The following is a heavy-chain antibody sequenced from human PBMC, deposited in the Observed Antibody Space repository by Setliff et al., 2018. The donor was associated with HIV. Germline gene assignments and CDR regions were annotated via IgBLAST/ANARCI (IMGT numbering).Heavy chain of an antibody. J-gene: IGHJ4*02. CDR1: GGSFSAYY. V-gene: IGHV4-34*01. D-gene: IGHD6-6*01. Sequence: PSETLSLTCAVYGGSFSAYYWSWVRQPPEKGLEWIGEINPGGSATYNPSLKSRVTISVDTSKNQFSLKLNTVTAADTAIYYCARHSDIAPRRTYFDYWGQGTLVTVSS. CDR3: ARHSDIAPRRTYFDY. CDR2: INPGGSA.